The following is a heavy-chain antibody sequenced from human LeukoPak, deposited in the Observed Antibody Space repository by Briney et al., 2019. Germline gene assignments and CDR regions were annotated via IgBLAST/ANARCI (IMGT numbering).Heavy chain of an antibody. V-gene: IGHV3-73*01. CDR3: AKDHLNSGGNSFSASTRVSAEYFQH. CDR1: GCTFSGSA. CDR2: IRSKANSYAT. Sequence: GGSLRLSCAASGCTFSGSAMHWVRQASGKGLEWVGRIRSKANSYATAYAASGKGRFTSSREDSKNTAYLQMNSLKTEDTAVYYCAKDHLNSGGNSFSASTRVSAEYFQHWGQGTLVTVSS. D-gene: IGHD4-23*01. J-gene: IGHJ1*01.